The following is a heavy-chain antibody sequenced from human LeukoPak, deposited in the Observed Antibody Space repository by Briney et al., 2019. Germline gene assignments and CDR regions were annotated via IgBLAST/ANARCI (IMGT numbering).Heavy chain of an antibody. V-gene: IGHV3-7*01. J-gene: IGHJ5*02. CDR3: ARASSWYTPSRFDP. D-gene: IGHD6-13*01. CDR1: GFTFNNYW. Sequence: GGSLRLSCAASGFTFNNYWMSWVRQAPGKGLEWVANIKEDGSEKYYVDSVKGRFTISRDNAKNSLYLQMNSLRAEDTAVYYCARASSWYTPSRFDPWGQGTLVTVSS. CDR2: IKEDGSEK.